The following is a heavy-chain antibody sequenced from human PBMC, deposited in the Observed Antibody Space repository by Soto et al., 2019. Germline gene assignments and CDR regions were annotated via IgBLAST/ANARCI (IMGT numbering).Heavy chain of an antibody. V-gene: IGHV1-18*01. J-gene: IGHJ6*02. CDR3: ARGITFGGVLHGMDV. Sequence: SVKVSCKAAGYSFTSYGISWVRQAPGQGLEWMGWIDAYNGKTYYEQKLQGRVTMTTDTSTSTAYMELRSLRSDDTALYYCARGITFGGVLHGMDVWGQGTTVTVSS. CDR1: GYSFTSYG. D-gene: IGHD3-16*01. CDR2: IDAYNGKT.